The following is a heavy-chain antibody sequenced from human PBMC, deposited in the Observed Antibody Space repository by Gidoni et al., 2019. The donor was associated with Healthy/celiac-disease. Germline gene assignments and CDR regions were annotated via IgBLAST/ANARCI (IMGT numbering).Heavy chain of an antibody. J-gene: IGHJ4*02. D-gene: IGHD3-22*01. CDR2: INHSGST. Sequence: QVQLQQWGAGLLKPSETLSLTCAVYGGSFSRYYWSWIRQPPGKGLEWIGEINHSGSTNYNPSLKSRVTISVDTSKNQFSLKLSSVTAADTAVYYCARGPTRDYYDSSGLDYWGQGTLVTVSS. CDR3: ARGPTRDYYDSSGLDY. CDR1: GGSFSRYY. V-gene: IGHV4-34*01.